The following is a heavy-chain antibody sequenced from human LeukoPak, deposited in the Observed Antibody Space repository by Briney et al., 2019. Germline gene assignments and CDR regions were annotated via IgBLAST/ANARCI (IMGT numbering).Heavy chain of an antibody. CDR1: GGSVSSGTYY. V-gene: IGHV4-61*01. CDR2: IYYSGST. J-gene: IGHJ4*02. Sequence: SETLSLTCTVSGGSVSSGTYYWSWIRQPPGKGLEWIGYIYYSGSTNYDPSLKSRVTISVDTSKNQFSLKLSSVTAADTAVYYCARDRVRGNSNPFFDYWGQGTLVTVSS. CDR3: ARDRVRGNSNPFFDY. D-gene: IGHD4-11*01.